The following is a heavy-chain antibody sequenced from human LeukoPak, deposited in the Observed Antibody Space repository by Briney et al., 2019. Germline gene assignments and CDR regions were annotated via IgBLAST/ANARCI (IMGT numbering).Heavy chain of an antibody. J-gene: IGHJ4*02. CDR2: TYYRSNWCN. CDR1: GDSVSSNSAA. CDR3: ARELTGFDY. Sequence: SQTLSLTRAISGDSVSSNSAAGNWIRRSRSRGLEWLGRTYYRSNWCNEYARPVKSRITYDQDTSKHQFDRHLNSVTPEDTAVYYCARELTGFDYWGQGTLVTVSS. D-gene: IGHD7-27*01. V-gene: IGHV6-1*01.